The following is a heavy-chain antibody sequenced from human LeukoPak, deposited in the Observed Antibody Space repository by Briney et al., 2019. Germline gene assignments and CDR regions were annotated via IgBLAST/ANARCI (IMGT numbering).Heavy chain of an antibody. D-gene: IGHD5-24*01. CDR2: ISAYNGNT. CDR3: ARGGDGYNYAFDY. V-gene: IGHV1-18*01. J-gene: IGHJ4*02. Sequence: ASVKVSCKASAYTFTNYAMNWVRQAPGQGLEWMGWISAYNGNTNYAQKLQGRVTTTTDTSTSTAYMELRSLRSDDTAVYYCARGGDGYNYAFDYWGQGTLVTVSS. CDR1: AYTFTNYA.